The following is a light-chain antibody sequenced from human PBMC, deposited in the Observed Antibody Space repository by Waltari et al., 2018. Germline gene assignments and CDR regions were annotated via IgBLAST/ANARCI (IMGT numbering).Light chain of an antibody. CDR3: QQYDAYPYT. CDR1: QSISDW. J-gene: IGKJ2*01. V-gene: IGKV1-5*03. CDR2: KAS. Sequence: DIQMTQFPATLSASVGDRVTITCRASQSISDWLAWFQQKPGKAPKLLIYKASTLHTGVPSRFSGSGSGSEFTLTINSLQADDCATYFCQQYDAYPYTCGQGTKLEI.